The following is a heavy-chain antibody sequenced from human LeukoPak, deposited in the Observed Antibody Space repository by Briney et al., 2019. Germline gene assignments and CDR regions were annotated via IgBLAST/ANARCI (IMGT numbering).Heavy chain of an antibody. J-gene: IGHJ4*02. CDR2: ISSSSSTI. V-gene: IGHV3-48*01. D-gene: IGHD4-11*01. CDR3: AREVYSNYGDY. Sequence: GGSLRLSCAASGFTFSSYSMNWVRQAPGKGLEWVSYISSSSSTIYYADSVKGRFTISRDNAKNSLYLQMNSLRAEDTAVYYCAREVYSNYGDYWGQGTLVTVSS. CDR1: GFTFSSYS.